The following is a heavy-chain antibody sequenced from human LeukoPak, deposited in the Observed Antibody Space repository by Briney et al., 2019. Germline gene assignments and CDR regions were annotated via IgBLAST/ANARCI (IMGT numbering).Heavy chain of an antibody. CDR3: ASGYCSGGSCYSAEYFQH. V-gene: IGHV1-46*01. D-gene: IGHD2-15*01. Sequence: GASVKVSCKASGYTFTRYYMHWVRQAPGQGLEWMGIINPSGGSTSYAQKFQGRVTMTRDTSTSTVYMELSSLRSEDTAVYYCASGYCSGGSCYSAEYFQHWGQGTLVTVSS. J-gene: IGHJ1*01. CDR2: INPSGGST. CDR1: GYTFTRYY.